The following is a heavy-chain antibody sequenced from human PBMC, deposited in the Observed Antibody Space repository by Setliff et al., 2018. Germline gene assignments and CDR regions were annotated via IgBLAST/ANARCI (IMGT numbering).Heavy chain of an antibody. J-gene: IGHJ4*02. D-gene: IGHD6-13*01. CDR3: ARHHTNTWYSYFFDL. V-gene: IGHV3-11*04. Sequence: GGSLRLSCEASGFTLDDYYMTWIRQAPGKGLEWISKISGDGRTIYQADSVRGRFTISRDNAKNSLSLQMNSLRAEDTAVYYCARHHTNTWYSYFFDLWGQGTPVTVSS. CDR1: GFTLDDYY. CDR2: ISGDGRTI.